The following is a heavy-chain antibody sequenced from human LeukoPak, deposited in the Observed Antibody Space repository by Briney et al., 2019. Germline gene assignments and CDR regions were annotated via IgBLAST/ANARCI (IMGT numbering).Heavy chain of an antibody. CDR3: ARDLKDGYNYVEYFDY. Sequence: GASVKVSCKASGYTFTSYYMHWVRQAPGQGLEWMGIINPSGGSTSYTQKFQGRVTMTRDTSTSTVYMELSSLRSEDTAVYSCARDLKDGYNYVEYFDYWGQGTLVTVSS. CDR2: INPSGGST. CDR1: GYTFTSYY. V-gene: IGHV1-46*01. J-gene: IGHJ4*02. D-gene: IGHD5-24*01.